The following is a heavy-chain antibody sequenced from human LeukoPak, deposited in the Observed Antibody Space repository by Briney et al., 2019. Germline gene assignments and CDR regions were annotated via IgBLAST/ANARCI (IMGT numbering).Heavy chain of an antibody. J-gene: IGHJ6*02. CDR3: ARDRSGATGYYGMDV. D-gene: IGHD2-15*01. CDR1: GGSISSSSYY. V-gene: IGHV4-39*07. Sequence: SETLSLTCTVSGGSISSSSYYWGWIRQPPGKGLEWIGSIYYSGSTYYNPSLKSRVTISVDTSKSQFSLKLSSVTAADTAVYYCARDRSGATGYYGMDVWGQGTTVTVSS. CDR2: IYYSGST.